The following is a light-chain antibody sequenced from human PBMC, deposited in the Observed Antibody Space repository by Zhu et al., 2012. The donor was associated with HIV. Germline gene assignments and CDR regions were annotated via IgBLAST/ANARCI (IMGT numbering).Light chain of an antibody. CDR3: QQRSDRPLT. CDR2: DTS. CDR1: RSVRSF. V-gene: IGKV3-11*01. J-gene: IGKJ4*01. Sequence: IVLTQSPATLSLSPGERATVSCRASRSVRSFLACTQSWQAPRLLIYDTSKRATGIPARFSGSGSGTDFTLTISSLEPEDFALYYCQQRSDRPLTFGGGTKVGXQT.